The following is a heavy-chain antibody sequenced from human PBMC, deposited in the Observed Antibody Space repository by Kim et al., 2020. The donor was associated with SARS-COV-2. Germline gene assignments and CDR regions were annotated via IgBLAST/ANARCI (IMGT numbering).Heavy chain of an antibody. V-gene: IGHV4-34*01. D-gene: IGHD3-10*01. CDR1: GGSFSGYY. CDR3: ARRGARLLWFGELKRGVYYFDY. Sequence: SETLSLTCAVYGGSFSGYYWSWIRQPPGKGLEWIGEINHSGSTNYNPSLKSRVTISVDTSKNQFSLKLSSVTAADTAVYYCARRGARLLWFGELKRGVYYFDYWGQGTLVTVSS. J-gene: IGHJ4*02. CDR2: INHSGST.